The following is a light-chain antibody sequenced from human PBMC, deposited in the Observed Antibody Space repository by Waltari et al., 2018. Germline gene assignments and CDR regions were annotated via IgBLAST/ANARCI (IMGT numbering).Light chain of an antibody. CDR1: QSVLYSSNNKNY. J-gene: IGKJ4*01. Sequence: DIVMTQSPDSLAVSLGERATINCKSSQSVLYSSNNKNYLAWYQQKPGQPPKVRIYWASTRESGVPDRFTGSGSGTDFTLTISSLQAEDVAVYYCQQYYNSPLTFGGGTKVEIK. V-gene: IGKV4-1*01. CDR2: WAS. CDR3: QQYYNSPLT.